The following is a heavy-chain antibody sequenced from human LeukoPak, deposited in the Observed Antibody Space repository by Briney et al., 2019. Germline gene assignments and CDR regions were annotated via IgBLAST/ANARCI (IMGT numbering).Heavy chain of an antibody. D-gene: IGHD2-2*01. V-gene: IGHV4-30-2*01. CDR2: IYHSGGT. Sequence: SETLSLTCAVSGGSISSGGYSWSWIRQPPGKGLEWIGYIYHSGGTYYNPSLKSRVTISVDRSKNQFSLKLSSVTAADTAVYYCARVSVVVVPAAIWSDPWGQGTLVTVSS. CDR1: GGSISSGGYS. CDR3: ARVSVVVVPAAIWSDP. J-gene: IGHJ5*02.